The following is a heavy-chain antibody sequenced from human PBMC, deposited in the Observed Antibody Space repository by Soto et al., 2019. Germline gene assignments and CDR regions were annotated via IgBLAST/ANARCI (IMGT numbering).Heavy chain of an antibody. CDR3: AREPVGTGTTMLDY. D-gene: IGHD1-1*01. CDR2: ISYDGSNK. J-gene: IGHJ4*01. Sequence: QVQLVESGGGVVQPGRSLRLSCAASGFTFSSYAMHWVRQAPGKGLEWVAVISYDGSNKYYADSVKGRFTISRDNSKNMLYLQMNSLRAEDTAVYYCAREPVGTGTTMLDYWGHGTLVTVSS. CDR1: GFTFSSYA. V-gene: IGHV3-30-3*01.